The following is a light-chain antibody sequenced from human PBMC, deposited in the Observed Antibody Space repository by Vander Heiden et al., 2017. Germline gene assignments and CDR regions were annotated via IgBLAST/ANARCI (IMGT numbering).Light chain of an antibody. Sequence: DIQMSQSPSTLSASVGDRVTITCRASQSISSWLAWYQQKPGKAPKLLIYKASSLESGVPSRFSGSGYGTEFTRTISSLQTDDFATYYCQQYNSPGTFGQGTKVEIK. CDR3: QQYNSPGT. V-gene: IGKV1-5*03. CDR2: KAS. J-gene: IGKJ1*01. CDR1: QSISSW.